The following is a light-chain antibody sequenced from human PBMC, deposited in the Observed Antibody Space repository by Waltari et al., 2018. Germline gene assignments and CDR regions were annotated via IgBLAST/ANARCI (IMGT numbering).Light chain of an antibody. Sequence: SCWASQRVSSYLAWSQQRPGQAPRLLIYHASTRATGIPDRFSGSGSGTDFSLTISRLEPEDFAMYYCHQYVESPATFGQGTKVEIK. CDR1: QRVSSY. CDR2: HAS. CDR3: HQYVESPAT. J-gene: IGKJ1*01. V-gene: IGKV3-20*01.